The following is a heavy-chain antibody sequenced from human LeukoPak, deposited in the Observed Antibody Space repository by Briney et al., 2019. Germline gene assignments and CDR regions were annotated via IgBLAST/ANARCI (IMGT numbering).Heavy chain of an antibody. CDR1: GGSISSSSYY. Sequence: TSETLSLTCTVSGGSISSSSYYWGWIRQPPGKGLEWIGSIYYSGSTYYNPSLKSRVTISVDTSKNQFSLKLSSVTAADTAVYYCARDGPYVWGSYRYFDPWGQGTLVTVSS. CDR2: IYYSGST. D-gene: IGHD3-16*02. J-gene: IGHJ5*02. V-gene: IGHV4-39*01. CDR3: ARDGPYVWGSYRYFDP.